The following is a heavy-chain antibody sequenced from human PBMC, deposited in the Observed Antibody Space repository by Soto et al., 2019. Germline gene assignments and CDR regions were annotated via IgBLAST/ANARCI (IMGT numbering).Heavy chain of an antibody. CDR1: GGSISSGGYS. D-gene: IGHD6-6*01. CDR3: ARTSLEYSSSFEFDP. V-gene: IGHV4-30-2*01. J-gene: IGHJ5*02. CDR2: IYHSGST. Sequence: SETLSLTSDDPGGSISSGGYSRSWIRQPPGKGLEWIGYIYHSGSTYYNPSLKSRVTISVDRSKNQFSLKLSSVTAADTAVYYCARTSLEYSSSFEFDPWGQGTLVTVSS.